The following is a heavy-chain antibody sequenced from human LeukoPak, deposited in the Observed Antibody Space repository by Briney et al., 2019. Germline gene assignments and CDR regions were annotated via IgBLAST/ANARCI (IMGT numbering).Heavy chain of an antibody. CDR3: ARGEQQLAIYYYGMDV. D-gene: IGHD6-13*01. J-gene: IGHJ6*02. Sequence: PGRSLRLSCAASGFTFSSYGMHWVRQAPGKGLEWVAVIWYDGSNKYYADSVKGRFTISRDNSKNTLYLQMNSLRAEDTAVYYCARGEQQLAIYYYGMDVWGQGTTVTVSS. CDR1: GFTFSSYG. V-gene: IGHV3-33*01. CDR2: IWYDGSNK.